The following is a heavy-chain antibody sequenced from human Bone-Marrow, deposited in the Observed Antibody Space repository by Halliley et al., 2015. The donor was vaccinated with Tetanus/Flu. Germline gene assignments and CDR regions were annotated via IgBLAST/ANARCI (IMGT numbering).Heavy chain of an antibody. J-gene: IGHJ5*02. V-gene: IGHV4-59*01. Sequence: LRLSCTVSGDSISKYFWSWIRQPPGKGLEWIGYIYYIGTTSYNPSLESRVTISVDTSKNQFSLKLTSVTAADRAMYYCARISYGSGSHGWVDPWGQGTLVTVSS. D-gene: IGHD3-10*01. CDR3: ARISYGSGSHGWVDP. CDR2: IYYIGTT. CDR1: GDSISKYF.